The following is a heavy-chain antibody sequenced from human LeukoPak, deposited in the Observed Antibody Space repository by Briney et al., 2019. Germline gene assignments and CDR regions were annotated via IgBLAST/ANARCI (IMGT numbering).Heavy chain of an antibody. Sequence: SETLSLTCTVSGASITSYHWSWIRQPAGKGLEWIGRKFYSGNTDYNPSLKSRLTMSIDTSKNQFSLKLSSVTAADTAVYFCARDQEHCSGTSCYPYWYDSWGQGTLVTVSS. CDR3: ARDQEHCSGTSCYPYWYDS. CDR2: KFYSGNT. D-gene: IGHD2-2*01. CDR1: GASITSYH. V-gene: IGHV4-4*07. J-gene: IGHJ5*01.